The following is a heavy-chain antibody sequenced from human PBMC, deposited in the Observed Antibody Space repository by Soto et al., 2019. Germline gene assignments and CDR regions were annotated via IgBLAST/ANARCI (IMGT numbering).Heavy chain of an antibody. CDR2: IYSDGTST. D-gene: IGHD1-26*01. V-gene: IGHV3-74*01. Sequence: EVQLVESGGGLVQPGESLRLSCAASGFTFDYYWMHWVRQAPGKGLVWVSRIYSDGTSTTYADSVKGRFTISRDNAKNTVSLQMNSLRADDTVVYYCARGDRGAFDLWGQGTVVTVSS. CDR1: GFTFDYYW. J-gene: IGHJ3*01. CDR3: ARGDRGAFDL.